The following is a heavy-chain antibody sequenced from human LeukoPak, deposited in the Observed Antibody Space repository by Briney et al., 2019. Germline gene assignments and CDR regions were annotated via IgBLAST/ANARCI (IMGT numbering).Heavy chain of an antibody. Sequence: ASVTVSCKASGYTFTIYGISWVRQAPGQGLEWMGWISAYNGNTNYAQKLQGRVTMTTDTSTSTAYMELRSLRSDDTAVYYCARDDDYYDSSGYYPSYYYYGMDVWGQGTTVTVSS. V-gene: IGHV1-18*01. D-gene: IGHD3-22*01. CDR1: GYTFTIYG. CDR3: ARDDDYYDSSGYYPSYYYYGMDV. CDR2: ISAYNGNT. J-gene: IGHJ6*02.